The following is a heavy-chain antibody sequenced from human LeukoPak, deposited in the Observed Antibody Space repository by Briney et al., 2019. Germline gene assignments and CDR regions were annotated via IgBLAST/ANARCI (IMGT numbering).Heavy chain of an antibody. Sequence: PGGSLRLSCAASGFTFSSYLMHWVRQAPGKGLVWVSRINSDGSSTSYADSVKGRFTISRDNAKNTLYLQMNSLRAEDTDVYYCARDHYYDSSGYYLYYWGQGTLVTVSS. J-gene: IGHJ4*02. CDR2: INSDGSST. D-gene: IGHD3-22*01. CDR1: GFTFSSYL. CDR3: ARDHYYDSSGYYLYY. V-gene: IGHV3-74*01.